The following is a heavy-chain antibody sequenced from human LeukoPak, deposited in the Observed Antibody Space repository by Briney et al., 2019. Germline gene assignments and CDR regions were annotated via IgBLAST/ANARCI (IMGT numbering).Heavy chain of an antibody. V-gene: IGHV1-2*02. D-gene: IGHD6-13*01. CDR2: INPNSGGT. CDR3: ARERRYSSSWYGYYYYYTDV. CDR1: GYTFTGYE. J-gene: IGHJ6*03. Sequence: ASVKVTCKASGYTFTGYEMHWVRQTPGQGLEWMGWINPNSGGTDYAQKFQGRVTMTRDTSISTAYMELSRLRSDDTAVYYCARERRYSSSWYGYYYYYTDVWGKGTTVTISS.